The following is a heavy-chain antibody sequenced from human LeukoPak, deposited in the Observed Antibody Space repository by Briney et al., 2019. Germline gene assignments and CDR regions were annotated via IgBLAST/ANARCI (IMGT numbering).Heavy chain of an antibody. CDR3: ARQFRDSSGYYSYYFDY. CDR2: IYPGDSDA. Sequence: GEPLKISCKGSGYSFTTYWIGWVRQMPGRGLEWMGIIYPGDSDARCSPSFQGQVTISADKSISTAYLQWSSLKASDTAMYYCARQFRDSSGYYSYYFDYWGQGTLVTVSS. V-gene: IGHV5-51*01. CDR1: GYSFTTYW. J-gene: IGHJ4*02. D-gene: IGHD3-22*01.